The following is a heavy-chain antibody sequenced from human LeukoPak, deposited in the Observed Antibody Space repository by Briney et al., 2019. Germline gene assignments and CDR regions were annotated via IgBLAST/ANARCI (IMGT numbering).Heavy chain of an antibody. J-gene: IGHJ4*02. CDR2: IRYDGSNK. Sequence: GGSLRLSCAASGFTFSSYGMHWVRQAPGKGLEWVAFIRYDGSNKYYADSVKGRFTISRDNSKNTLYLQMNSLRAEDTAVYYCAKDLDSSGYYPVYYFDYWGQGTLVTVSS. V-gene: IGHV3-30*02. D-gene: IGHD3-22*01. CDR1: GFTFSSYG. CDR3: AKDLDSSGYYPVYYFDY.